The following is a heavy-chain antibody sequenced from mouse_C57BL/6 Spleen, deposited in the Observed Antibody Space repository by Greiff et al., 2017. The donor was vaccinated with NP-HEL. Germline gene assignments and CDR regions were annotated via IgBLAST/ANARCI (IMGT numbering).Heavy chain of an antibody. J-gene: IGHJ3*01. Sequence: VQLQQSDAELVKPGASVKISCKVSGYTFTDHTIHWMKQRPEQGLEWIGYIYPRDGSTKYNEKFKGKATLTADKSSSTAYMQLTSLTYEDSAVYFCAREVYYYVSSYGFAYWGQGTLVTVSA. V-gene: IGHV1-78*01. CDR2: IYPRDGST. CDR3: AREVYYYVSSYGFAY. CDR1: GYTFTDHT. D-gene: IGHD1-1*01.